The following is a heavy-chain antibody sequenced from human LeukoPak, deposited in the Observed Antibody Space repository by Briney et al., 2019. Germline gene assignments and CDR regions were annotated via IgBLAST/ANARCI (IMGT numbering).Heavy chain of an antibody. CDR3: ARQLRFLEWFSGWFDP. CDR1: GGSFSGYY. CDR2: INHSGST. D-gene: IGHD3-3*01. V-gene: IGHV4-34*01. J-gene: IGHJ5*02. Sequence: PSETLSLTCAVYGGSFSGYYWSWIRQPPGKGLEWIGEINHSGSTNYNPSLKSRVTISVDTSKSQFSLKLSSVTAADTAVYYCARQLRFLEWFSGWFDPWGQGTLVTVSS.